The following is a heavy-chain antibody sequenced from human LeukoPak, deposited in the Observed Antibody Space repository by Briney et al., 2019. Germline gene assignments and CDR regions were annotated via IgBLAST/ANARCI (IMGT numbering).Heavy chain of an antibody. V-gene: IGHV1-69*05. CDR3: AGDYLAIAVAGANYYDYYMDV. J-gene: IGHJ6*03. CDR2: IIPIFGTA. Sequence: SSVMVSYMPSGGSFNSYAISWLRQAPGQGLEWRGGIIPIFGTASYVQKVQGRVTITTDVSTRTAYMELSSLRSEYTAVYYCAGDYLAIAVAGANYYDYYMDVWGKGTTVTVSS. D-gene: IGHD6-19*01. CDR1: GGSFNSYA.